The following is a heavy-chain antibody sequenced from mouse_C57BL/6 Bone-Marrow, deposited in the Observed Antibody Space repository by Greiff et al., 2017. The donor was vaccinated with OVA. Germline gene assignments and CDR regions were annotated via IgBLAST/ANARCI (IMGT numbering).Heavy chain of an antibody. CDR2: IHPNSGST. CDR1: GYTFTSYW. CDR3: ARTYYGLLYAMDY. D-gene: IGHD2-10*01. V-gene: IGHV1-64*01. J-gene: IGHJ4*01. Sequence: VQLQQPGAELVKPGASVKLSCKASGYTFTSYWMHWVKQRPGQGLEWIGMIHPNSGSTNYNEKFKSKATLTVDKSSSTAYMQLSSLTSEDSAVYYCARTYYGLLYAMDYWGQGTSVTVSS.